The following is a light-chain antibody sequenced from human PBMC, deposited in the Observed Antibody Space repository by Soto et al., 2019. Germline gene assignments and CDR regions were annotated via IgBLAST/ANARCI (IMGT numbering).Light chain of an antibody. Sequence: QPVLTQSPSASTSLGASVKLTCTLSSAYSTYAIAWHQQQPEKGPRFLMRLNNAGTHTKGDGIPDRFSGSISGAERYLTISSLQSEDGADYYCQTWGTGVVFGGGTKLTVL. J-gene: IGLJ2*01. V-gene: IGLV4-69*01. CDR1: SAYSTYA. CDR3: QTWGTGVV. CDR2: LNNAGTH.